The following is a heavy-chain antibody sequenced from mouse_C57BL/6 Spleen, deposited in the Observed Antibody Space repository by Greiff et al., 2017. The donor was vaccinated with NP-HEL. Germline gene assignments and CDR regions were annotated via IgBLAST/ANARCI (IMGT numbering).Heavy chain of an antibody. CDR3: TMVTPFAY. J-gene: IGHJ3*01. CDR1: GYTFTDYE. V-gene: IGHV1-15*01. CDR2: IDPETGGT. D-gene: IGHD2-2*01. Sequence: VQLQQSGAELVRPGASVTLSCKASGYTFTDYEMHWVKLTPVHGLEWIGAIDPETGGTAYNQKFKGKAILTADKSSSTAYMELRSLTSEDSAVYYCTMVTPFAYWGQGTLVTVSA.